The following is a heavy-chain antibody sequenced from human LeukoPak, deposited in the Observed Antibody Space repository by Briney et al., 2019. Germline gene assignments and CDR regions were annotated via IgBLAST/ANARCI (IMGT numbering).Heavy chain of an antibody. CDR1: GYTFTGYY. CDR3: ARGRDGYNYFDAFGI. CDR2: INPNSGGT. V-gene: IGHV1-2*02. Sequence: GASVKVSCKASGYTFTGYYMHWVRQAPGQGLEWMGWINPNSGGTNYAQKFQGRVTMTRDTSISTAYMELSRLRSDDTAVYYCARGRDGYNYFDAFGIWGQGTMVTVSS. J-gene: IGHJ3*02. D-gene: IGHD5-24*01.